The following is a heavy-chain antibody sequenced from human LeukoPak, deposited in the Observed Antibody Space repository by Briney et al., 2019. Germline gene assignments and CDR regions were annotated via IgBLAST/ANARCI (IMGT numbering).Heavy chain of an antibody. CDR1: GGSISSSNYY. V-gene: IGHV4-39*02. Sequence: PSETLSLTCTVSGGSISSSNYYWGWIRQPPGKGLEWIGSIYYSGSTYYNPSLKSRITISVDTSENQFSLRLSSVTAADTAVYYCAREAILGGHWGQGTLVTVSS. CDR3: AREAILGGH. CDR2: IYYSGST. J-gene: IGHJ4*02. D-gene: IGHD1-26*01.